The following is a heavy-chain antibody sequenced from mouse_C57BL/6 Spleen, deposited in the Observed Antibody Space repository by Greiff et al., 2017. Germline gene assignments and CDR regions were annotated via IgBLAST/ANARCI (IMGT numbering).Heavy chain of an antibody. CDR2: INPNNGGT. V-gene: IGHV1-18*01. J-gene: IGHJ1*03. CDR3: ARSVYSNGYFYV. CDR1: GYTFTDYN. Sequence: VQLQQSGPELVKPGASVKIPCKASGYTFTDYNMDWVKQSHGKSLEWIGDINPNNGGTIYNQKFKGKATLTVDKASSTAYMERRSLTSEDTAVYYCARSVYSNGYFYVWGTGTTVTVSS. D-gene: IGHD2-1*01.